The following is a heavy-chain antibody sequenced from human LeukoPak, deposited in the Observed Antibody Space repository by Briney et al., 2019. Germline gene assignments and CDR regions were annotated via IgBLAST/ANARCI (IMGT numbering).Heavy chain of an antibody. Sequence: MASQTLSLTCTVSGGSISSGDYYWSWIRQPPGKGLEWIGYIYYSGSTYYNPSLKSRVTISVDTSKNQFSLKLSSLTSADTAVYYGARHEYSGSYYGLAWFDPWGQGTLVTVSS. CDR2: IYYSGST. D-gene: IGHD1-26*01. J-gene: IGHJ5*02. CDR3: ARHEYSGSYYGLAWFDP. CDR1: GGSISSGDYY. V-gene: IGHV4-30-4*08.